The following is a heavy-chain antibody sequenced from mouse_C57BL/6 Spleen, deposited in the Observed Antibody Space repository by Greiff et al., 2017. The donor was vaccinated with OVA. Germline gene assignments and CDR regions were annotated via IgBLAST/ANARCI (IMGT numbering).Heavy chain of an antibody. D-gene: IGHD3-2*02. Sequence: EVQLQQSGAELVRPGASVKLSCTASGFNIQDDYMHWVKQRPEQGLEWIGWIDPENGDTEYASKFQGKATITADTSSNTAYLQLSSLTSEDTAVYYCTIDSSGYVNYFDYWGQGTTLTVSS. CDR1: GFNIQDDY. CDR2: IDPENGDT. J-gene: IGHJ2*01. CDR3: TIDSSGYVNYFDY. V-gene: IGHV14-4*01.